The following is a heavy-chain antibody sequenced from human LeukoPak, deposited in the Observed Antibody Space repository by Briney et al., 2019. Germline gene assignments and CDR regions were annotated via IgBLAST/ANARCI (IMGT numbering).Heavy chain of an antibody. Sequence: SETLSLTCAVYGGSFSGYYWSWIRQPPGKGLEWLGEINHSGSTNYNPSLKSRVTISVDTSKNQFSLKLSSVTAADTAVYYCASKQGIPRYCSSTSCYPRPGAGMDVWGQGTTVTVSS. CDR2: INHSGST. J-gene: IGHJ6*02. V-gene: IGHV4-34*01. CDR3: ASKQGIPRYCSSTSCYPRPGAGMDV. D-gene: IGHD2-2*01. CDR1: GGSFSGYY.